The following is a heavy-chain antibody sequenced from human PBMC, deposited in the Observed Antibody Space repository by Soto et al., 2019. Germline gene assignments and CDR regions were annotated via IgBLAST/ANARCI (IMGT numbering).Heavy chain of an antibody. J-gene: IGHJ4*02. D-gene: IGHD3-10*01. CDR1: GGSISSSGYY. V-gene: IGHV4-39*01. Sequence: SETLSLTCTVSGGSISSSGYYWGWIRQPPGKGLEWIGNIYYSGSTNYNPSLKSRVTISVDTSENQFSLKVSSVTAADTAVYYCARRSYYGSGSIFDYWGQGTLVTVSS. CDR3: ARRSYYGSGSIFDY. CDR2: IYYSGST.